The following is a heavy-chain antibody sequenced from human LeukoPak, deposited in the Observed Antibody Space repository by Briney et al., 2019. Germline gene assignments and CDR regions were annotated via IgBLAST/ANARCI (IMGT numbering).Heavy chain of an antibody. V-gene: IGHV4-39*07. Sequence: SETLSLTCTVSGGSISSSSFYWGWIRQPPGKGLEWIGYIYHSGSTYYNPSLKSRVTISVDRSKNQFSLKLSSVTAADTAVYYCARHLPSSSSLGWFDPWGQGTLVTVSS. J-gene: IGHJ5*02. CDR1: GGSISSSSFY. CDR3: ARHLPSSSSLGWFDP. D-gene: IGHD6-6*01. CDR2: IYHSGST.